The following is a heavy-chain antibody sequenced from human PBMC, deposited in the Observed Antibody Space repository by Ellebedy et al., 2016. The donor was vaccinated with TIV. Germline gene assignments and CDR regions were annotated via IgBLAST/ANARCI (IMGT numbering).Heavy chain of an antibody. V-gene: IGHV4-61*01. CDR1: AGSVRSGSYY. J-gene: IGHJ4*02. CDR2: IYDSGST. Sequence: MPSETLSLTCTVSAGSVRSGSYYWSWIRQPPGKELEWIGYIYDSGSTNHNPSLKSRVTISVDTSKNQFSLKLSSVTAADTAVYYCARVAQPNCSGGSCYRIDYWGQGTMVTVSS. CDR3: ARVAQPNCSGGSCYRIDY. D-gene: IGHD2-15*01.